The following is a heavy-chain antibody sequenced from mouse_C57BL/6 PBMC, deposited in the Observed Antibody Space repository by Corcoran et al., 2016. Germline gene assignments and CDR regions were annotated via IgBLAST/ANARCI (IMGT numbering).Heavy chain of an antibody. CDR2: INTYSGVP. J-gene: IGHJ1*03. CDR1: GYTFTTYG. D-gene: IGHD1-1*01. CDR3: ASHYDGRSYWYFEV. Sequence: QIQLVQSGPELKKPGETVKISCKASGYTFTTYGMSWVKQAPGKGLKWMGWINTYSGVPTYADDFKGRFAFSLETSASTAYLQINNLKNEDTATYFCASHYDGRSYWYFEVWGKGTTVTVSS. V-gene: IGHV9-3*01.